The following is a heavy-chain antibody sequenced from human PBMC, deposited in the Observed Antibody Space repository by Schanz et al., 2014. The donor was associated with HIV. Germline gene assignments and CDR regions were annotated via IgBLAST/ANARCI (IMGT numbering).Heavy chain of an antibody. D-gene: IGHD3-16*01. CDR3: ARDGGEV. J-gene: IGHJ4*01. V-gene: IGHV3-7*01. CDR1: GFTFSRYW. CDR2: IKEDGSEK. Sequence: EVQLVESGGGLVQPGGSLRLSCAASGFTFSRYWMTWVRQAPGKGLEWVANIKEDGSEKYHADSVKGRFTISRDNAKNSLYLQMESLRAEDTAVYYCARDGGEVWGQGNPGHRLL.